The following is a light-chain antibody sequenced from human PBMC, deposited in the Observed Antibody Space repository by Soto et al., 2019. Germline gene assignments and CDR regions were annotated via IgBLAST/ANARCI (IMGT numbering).Light chain of an antibody. CDR3: QQTYSNFVT. Sequence: EIQMTQSPATLSVSVVDRVTLTCRSSQTISTYLDWFQQKPGKAPNLLIYGASSLQSGVPERFSGSGSGTDFTLTISSLQPEDFGTYYCQQTYSNFVTVGGGTKVDIK. CDR1: QTISTY. V-gene: IGKV1-39*01. J-gene: IGKJ4*01. CDR2: GAS.